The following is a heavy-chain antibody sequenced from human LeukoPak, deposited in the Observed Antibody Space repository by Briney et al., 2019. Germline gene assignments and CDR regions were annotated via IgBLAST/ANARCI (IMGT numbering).Heavy chain of an antibody. D-gene: IGHD3-22*01. V-gene: IGHV1-69*13. J-gene: IGHJ4*02. CDR2: IIPIFGTA. CDR1: GGTFSSYA. Sequence: GASVKVSCKASGGTFSSYAISWVRQAPGQGLEWMGGIIPIFGTANYAQKFQGRVTITADESTSTAYMELSSLRAEDTAVYYCARGPIDSSGPTFDYWGQGTLVTVSS. CDR3: ARGPIDSSGPTFDY.